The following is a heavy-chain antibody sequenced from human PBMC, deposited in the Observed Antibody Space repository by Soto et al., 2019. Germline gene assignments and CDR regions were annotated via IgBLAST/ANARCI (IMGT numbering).Heavy chain of an antibody. CDR1: GFTFSSYA. J-gene: IGHJ6*02. CDR2: ISGSGGST. D-gene: IGHD3-3*01. V-gene: IGHV3-23*01. Sequence: GVSLRLSCAASGFTFSSYAMSWVRQAPGKGLEWVSAISGSGGSTYYADSVKGRFTISRDNSKNTLYLQMNSLRAEDTAVYYCAKFLGYYYGMDVWGQGTTVTVSS. CDR3: AKFLGYYYGMDV.